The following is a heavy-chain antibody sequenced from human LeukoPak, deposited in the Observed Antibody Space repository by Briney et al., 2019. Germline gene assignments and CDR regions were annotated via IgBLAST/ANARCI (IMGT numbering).Heavy chain of an antibody. CDR1: GYSFTSYW. Sequence: GESLKISCKGSGYSFTSYWSGWVRQMRGKGLEWMGIIYPGDSDTRYSPSFQGQVTISAEKSISTAYLQWSSLKASDTALYYCASRKKGMSTAGFDYWGQGTLVTVSS. CDR3: ASRKKGMSTAGFDY. J-gene: IGHJ4*02. CDR2: IYPGDSDT. D-gene: IGHD5-24*01. V-gene: IGHV5-51*01.